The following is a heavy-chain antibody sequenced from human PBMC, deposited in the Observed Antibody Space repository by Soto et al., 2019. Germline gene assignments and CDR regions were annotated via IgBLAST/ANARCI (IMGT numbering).Heavy chain of an antibody. V-gene: IGHV3-23*01. D-gene: IGHD3-3*01. Sequence: PGGSLRLSCAASGFTFSSYAMSWVRQAPGKGLEWVSAISGSGGSTYYADSVKGRFTISRDNSKNTLYLQMNSLRAEDTAVYYCAKEGPWIGRFLEWSLYYFDYWGQGTLVTVSS. CDR3: AKEGPWIGRFLEWSLYYFDY. CDR2: ISGSGGST. CDR1: GFTFSSYA. J-gene: IGHJ4*02.